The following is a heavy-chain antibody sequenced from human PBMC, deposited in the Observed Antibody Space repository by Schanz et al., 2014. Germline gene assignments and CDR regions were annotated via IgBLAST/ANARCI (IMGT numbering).Heavy chain of an antibody. CDR1: GFTFSDSW. CDR2: TSNDGSFT. CDR3: VKGGTNTLDS. J-gene: IGHJ4*02. Sequence: EVQLLESGGGLVQPGGSLRLSCAASGFTFSDSWMHWVRQAPGKGLVWVSRTSNDGSFTTFADSVKGRFTISRDNSKNTLYLQMNSLRGDDTAIYYCVKGGTNTLDSWGQGTLVTVSS. V-gene: IGHV3-74*02.